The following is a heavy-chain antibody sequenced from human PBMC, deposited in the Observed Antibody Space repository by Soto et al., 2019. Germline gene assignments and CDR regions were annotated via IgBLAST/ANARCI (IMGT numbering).Heavy chain of an antibody. V-gene: IGHV4-31*03. D-gene: IGHD1-7*01. CDR3: ARDHPAGTTVY. CDR2: IFYSGNT. CDR1: EVSVSNPYY. J-gene: IGHJ1*01. Sequence: QVQLQESGPGLVKPSQTLSLTCTVSEVSVSNPYYWTWLRQRPGEGLEWIGYIFYSGNTYYNPSLKGRASFSLDTSKNQFSLKLFSMTAADTALYYCARDHPAGTTVYWGPGTLVTVSS.